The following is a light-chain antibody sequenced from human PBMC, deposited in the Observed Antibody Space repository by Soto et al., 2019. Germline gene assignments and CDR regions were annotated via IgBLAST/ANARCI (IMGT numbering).Light chain of an antibody. Sequence: QSVLTQPPSASGTPGQTVTISCSGSGSNIGENAVNWYQHLPGTAPQLLIYSNALRPSGVPHRFSGSKSGTAGSLASSGLQSEDEAHYYCAAWDDSLKAMLFGGGTKVTVL. V-gene: IGLV1-44*01. J-gene: IGLJ3*02. CDR2: SNA. CDR3: AAWDDSLKAML. CDR1: GSNIGENA.